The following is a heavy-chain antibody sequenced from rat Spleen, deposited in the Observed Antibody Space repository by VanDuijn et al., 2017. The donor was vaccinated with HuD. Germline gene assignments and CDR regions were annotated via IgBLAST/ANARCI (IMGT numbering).Heavy chain of an antibody. Sequence: EVQLVESGGGLVQPGRSLKLSCAASGFTFSDYYMAWVRQAPTQGLEWVASISYDGGSTYYRDSVKGRFTISRDNAKSSLYLQMDSLRSEDTATYYCTTYSSYDVMDAWGQGASVTVSS. J-gene: IGHJ4*01. CDR2: ISYDGGST. D-gene: IGHD1-2*01. V-gene: IGHV5-20*01. CDR3: TTYSSYDVMDA. CDR1: GFTFSDYY.